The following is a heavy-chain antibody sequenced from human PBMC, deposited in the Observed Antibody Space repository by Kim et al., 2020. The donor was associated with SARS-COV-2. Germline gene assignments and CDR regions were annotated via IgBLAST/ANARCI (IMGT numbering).Heavy chain of an antibody. Sequence: SLKSRVTISVDTSKNQFSLKLSSVTAADTAVYYCARDCSSNSCYPYGMDVWGQGTTVTVSS. D-gene: IGHD2-2*01. J-gene: IGHJ6*02. CDR3: ARDCSSNSCYPYGMDV. V-gene: IGHV4-31*02.